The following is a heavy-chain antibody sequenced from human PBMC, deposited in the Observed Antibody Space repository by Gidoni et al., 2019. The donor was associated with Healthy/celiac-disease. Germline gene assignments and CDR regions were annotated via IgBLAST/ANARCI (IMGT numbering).Heavy chain of an antibody. V-gene: IGHV3-30-3*01. CDR1: SLTFSSYA. J-gene: IGHJ6*02. Sequence: QVQLVESGGGVVKPGRSLRHSCAASSLTFSSYAMHWVRQAPGKGLDWVAVISYDGSNKYYADSVKGRFTISRDNSKNTLYLKMNSLRAEDTAVYYCARDRGVPAAIVYYYYGMDVWGQGTTVTVSS. CDR3: ARDRGVPAAIVYYYYGMDV. CDR2: ISYDGSNK. D-gene: IGHD2-2*01.